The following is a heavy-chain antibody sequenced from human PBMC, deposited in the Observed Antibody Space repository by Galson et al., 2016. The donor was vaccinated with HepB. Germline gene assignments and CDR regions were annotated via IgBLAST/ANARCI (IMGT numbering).Heavy chain of an antibody. J-gene: IGHJ5*02. V-gene: IGHV3-23*01. CDR2: ISGSGGYP. CDR1: GFPFSHYA. Sequence: SLRLSCAASGFPFSHYAMNWVRQAPGKGLEWVSSISGSGGYPYYADCVQGRFTISIDNSQNTLYLQMNGLRAQDTAISICATLGDSSGSYSGVFDAWGQGTPVTVSS. D-gene: IGHD3-22*01. CDR3: ATLGDSSGSYSGVFDA.